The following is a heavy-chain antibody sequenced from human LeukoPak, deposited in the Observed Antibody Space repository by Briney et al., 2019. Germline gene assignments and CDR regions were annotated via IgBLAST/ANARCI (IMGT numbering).Heavy chain of an antibody. CDR1: GFTFSSYA. D-gene: IGHD3-3*01. V-gene: IGHV3-30-3*01. CDR3: ATTPLDFWSGPGYFDY. CDR2: ISYDGSNK. J-gene: IGHJ4*02. Sequence: PGGSLRLSCAASGFTFSSYAMHWVRQAPGKGLEWVAVISYDGSNKYYADSVKGRFTISRDNSKNTLYLQMNSLRAEDTAVYYCATTPLDFWSGPGYFDYWGQGTLVTVSS.